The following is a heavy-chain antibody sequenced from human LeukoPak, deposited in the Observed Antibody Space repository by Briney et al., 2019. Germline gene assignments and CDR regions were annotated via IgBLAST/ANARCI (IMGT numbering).Heavy chain of an antibody. Sequence: SETLSLTCTVSGGSISSSSYYWGWIRQPPGKGLEWIGSIYYSGSTYYNPSLKSRVTISVDTSKNQSSLKLSSVTAADTVVYYCARVSGITMIVVLQSDAFDIWGQGTMVTVSS. CDR1: GGSISSSSYY. V-gene: IGHV4-39*07. CDR2: IYYSGST. D-gene: IGHD3-22*01. J-gene: IGHJ3*02. CDR3: ARVSGITMIVVLQSDAFDI.